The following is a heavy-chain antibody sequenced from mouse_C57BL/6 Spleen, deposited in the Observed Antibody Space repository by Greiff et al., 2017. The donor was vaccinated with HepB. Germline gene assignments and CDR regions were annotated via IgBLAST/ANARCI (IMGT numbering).Heavy chain of an antibody. CDR1: GFTFSSYG. V-gene: IGHV5-6*01. CDR2: ISSGGSYT. J-gene: IGHJ1*03. Sequence: EVKVVESGGDLVKPGGSLKLSCAASGFTFSSYGMSWVRQTPDKRLEWVATISSGGSYTYYPDSVKGRFTISRDNAKNTLYLQMSSLKSEDTAMYYCARGEGSNWYFDVWGTGTTVTVSS. CDR3: ARGEGSNWYFDV. D-gene: IGHD1-1*02.